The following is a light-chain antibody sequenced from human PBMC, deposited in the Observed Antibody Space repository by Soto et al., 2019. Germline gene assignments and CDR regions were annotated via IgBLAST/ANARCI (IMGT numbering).Light chain of an antibody. Sequence: ETVMTQSPATLSVSPGERATLSCRAGQSVSSNLAWYQQKPGQAPTLLIYGASARATGIPVRFSGSRSGTEFTLTISSLQSEDFAVYYCQHYNNWPFTFGQGTKLEIK. CDR1: QSVSSN. V-gene: IGKV3-15*01. CDR3: QHYNNWPFT. CDR2: GAS. J-gene: IGKJ2*01.